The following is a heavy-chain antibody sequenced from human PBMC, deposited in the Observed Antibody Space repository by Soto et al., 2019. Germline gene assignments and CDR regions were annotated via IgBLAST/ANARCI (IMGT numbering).Heavy chain of an antibody. D-gene: IGHD6-19*01. J-gene: IGHJ4*02. V-gene: IGHV3-66*01. Sequence: EVQLVESGGGLVQPGGSLRLSCAVSGFTVSSNYMSWVRQAPGKGLEWVSVIYSGGSTYYADSVKGRFTISRDNSKNTLYLQMNSLRAEDTAVYYCARSWAVAGSYHYWGQGTLVTVSS. CDR3: ARSWAVAGSYHY. CDR2: IYSGGST. CDR1: GFTVSSNY.